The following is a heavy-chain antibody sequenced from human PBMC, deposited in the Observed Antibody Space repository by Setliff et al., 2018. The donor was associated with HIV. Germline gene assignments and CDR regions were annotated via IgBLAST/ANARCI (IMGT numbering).Heavy chain of an antibody. CDR2: INHSGST. D-gene: IGHD2-15*01. CDR3: ARARRAGSGPKYFQH. J-gene: IGHJ1*01. Sequence: PSETLSLTCAVYGGSFNGYYWSWIRQPPGRGLEWIGEINHSGSTNYNPSLKSRVTMSVDKSNNQFSLRLSSVTAADTAVYYCARARRAGSGPKYFQHWGQGTLVTVSS. V-gene: IGHV4-34*01. CDR1: GGSFNGYY.